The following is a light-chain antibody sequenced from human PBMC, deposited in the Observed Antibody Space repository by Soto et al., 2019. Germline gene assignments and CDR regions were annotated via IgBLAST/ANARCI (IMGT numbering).Light chain of an antibody. Sequence: QSVLTQPASVSGSPGQSITISCTGTSSDVGGYNYVSWYQQHPGKAPKLMIYEVSKRPSGVSNRFSGSKSGNTASLTISGLQAEDEADYYCSSYTSSSTYYVFGTGTKLTVL. CDR1: SSDVGGYNY. V-gene: IGLV2-14*01. CDR3: SSYTSSSTYYV. CDR2: EVS. J-gene: IGLJ1*01.